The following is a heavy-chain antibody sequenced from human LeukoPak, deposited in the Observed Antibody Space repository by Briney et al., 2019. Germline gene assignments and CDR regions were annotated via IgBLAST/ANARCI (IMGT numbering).Heavy chain of an antibody. V-gene: IGHV4-39*01. Sequence: ETLXXXCTVSGGSISSSSYYWGWIRQPPGKGLEWIGSIYYSGSTYYNPSLKSRVTISVDTAKNQFSLKLSSGTAADPAEYXXXXAXXXPGXAAAGPYNWFDPWGQGTLVTVSS. D-gene: IGHD6-13*01. J-gene: IGHJ5*02. CDR1: GGSISSSSYY. CDR3: XXAXXXPGXAAAGPYNWFDP. CDR2: IYYSGST.